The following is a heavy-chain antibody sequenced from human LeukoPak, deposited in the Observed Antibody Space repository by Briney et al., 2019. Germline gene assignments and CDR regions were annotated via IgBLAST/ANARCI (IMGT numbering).Heavy chain of an antibody. J-gene: IGHJ6*04. CDR3: ARGPYCSGGSCYSQGYYYGMDV. Sequence: SETLSFTCAVYGRSFSGYYWSWIRQPPGKGLEWIGEINHSGSTNYNPSLKSRVTISVDTSKNQFSLKLSSVTAADTAVYYCARGPYCSGGSCYSQGYYYGMDVWGKGTTVTVSS. CDR1: GRSFSGYY. CDR2: INHSGST. D-gene: IGHD2-15*01. V-gene: IGHV4-34*01.